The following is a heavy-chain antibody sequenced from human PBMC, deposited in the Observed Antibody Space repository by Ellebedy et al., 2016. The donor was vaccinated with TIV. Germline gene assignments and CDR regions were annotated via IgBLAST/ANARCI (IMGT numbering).Heavy chain of an antibody. J-gene: IGHJ4*02. CDR2: INPNSGGT. CDR3: AREFSGNCYDY. D-gene: IGHD1-26*01. V-gene: IGHV1-2*02. Sequence: ASVKVSCXASGYTLTGHYIHWVRQAPGQGLEWLGWINPNSGGTKYAQKFQGRVTMTRDTSISTAYMELSRLKSDDTALYYCAREFSGNCYDYWGQGTLITVSS. CDR1: GYTLTGHY.